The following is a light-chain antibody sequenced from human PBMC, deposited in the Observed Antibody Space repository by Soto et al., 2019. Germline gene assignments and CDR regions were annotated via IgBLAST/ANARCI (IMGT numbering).Light chain of an antibody. CDR1: QGISSY. CDR2: AAS. Sequence: DIQLTQSPSFLSASVGDRVTITCRASQGISSYLAWYQQKPGKAPKLLIYAASTLQSGVPSRFSGSGSGTEFTLTISSLQPEDCATYYYQQLNSYPRTFGQGTKLEIK. CDR3: QQLNSYPRT. V-gene: IGKV1-9*01. J-gene: IGKJ2*01.